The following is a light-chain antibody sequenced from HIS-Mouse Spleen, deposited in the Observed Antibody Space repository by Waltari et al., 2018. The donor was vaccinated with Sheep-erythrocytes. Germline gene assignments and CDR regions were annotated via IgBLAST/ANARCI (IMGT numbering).Light chain of an antibody. CDR2: DVS. CDR3: QAWDSSIVV. V-gene: IGLV2-11*01. CDR1: SSDVGGYNY. Sequence: QSALTQPRSVSGSPGQSVTISCTGTSSDVGGYNYVSWYQQQPGKAPKLMLYDVSKRPSGVPDRVSGSNSGNTATLTISGTQAMDEADYYCQAWDSSIVVFGGGTKLTVL. J-gene: IGLJ2*01.